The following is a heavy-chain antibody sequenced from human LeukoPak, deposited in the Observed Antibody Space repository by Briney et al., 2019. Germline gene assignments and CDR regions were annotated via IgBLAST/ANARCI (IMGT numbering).Heavy chain of an antibody. CDR3: ARLIVVVPAALFDY. CDR1: GFTFTTYW. D-gene: IGHD2-2*01. CDR2: ISYDGSNK. J-gene: IGHJ4*02. V-gene: IGHV3-30*03. Sequence: GGSLRLSCAASGFTFTTYWMHWVRQAPGKGLEWVAVISYDGSNKYYADSVKGRFTISRDNSKNTLYLQMNSLRAEDTAVYYCARLIVVVPAALFDYWGQGTLVTVSS.